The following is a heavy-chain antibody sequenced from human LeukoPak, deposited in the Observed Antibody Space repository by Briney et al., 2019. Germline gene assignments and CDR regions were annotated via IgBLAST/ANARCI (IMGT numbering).Heavy chain of an antibody. J-gene: IGHJ6*03. D-gene: IGHD5-18*01. CDR1: GGTFSSYA. Sequence: SVKVSCKASGGTFSSYAISWVRQAPGQGLEWMGGIISIFGTANYAQKFQGRVTITTDESTSTAYMELSSLRSEDTAVYYCAKCGYSPYFYCYYMDVWGKGTTVTVSS. V-gene: IGHV1-69*05. CDR2: IISIFGTA. CDR3: AKCGYSPYFYCYYMDV.